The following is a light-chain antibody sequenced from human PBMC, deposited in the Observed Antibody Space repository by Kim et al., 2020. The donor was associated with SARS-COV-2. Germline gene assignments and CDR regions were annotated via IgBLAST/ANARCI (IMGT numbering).Light chain of an antibody. Sequence: QSALTQPPSASGSPGQSVTISCTGTSSDVGGYNYVSWYQQHPGKAPKLMIYEVSKRPSGVPDRFSGSKSGNTASLTFSGLQAEDEADYYCSSYAGSNIYVFGTGTKVTVL. CDR1: SSDVGGYNY. J-gene: IGLJ1*01. V-gene: IGLV2-8*01. CDR3: SSYAGSNIYV. CDR2: EVS.